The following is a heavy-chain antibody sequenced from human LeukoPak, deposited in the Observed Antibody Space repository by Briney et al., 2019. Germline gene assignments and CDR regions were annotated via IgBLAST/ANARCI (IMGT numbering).Heavy chain of an antibody. CDR1: GYSFTSYW. V-gene: IGHV5-51*01. J-gene: IGHJ6*03. Sequence: GESLRISCKGSGYSFTSYWIAWVRQMPGKGLEWMGIIYPGDSDTRYSPSFQGQVTSSADKSISTAYLQWSSLKASDTAMYYCARPDGSWYSAMDVWGKGTTVTVSS. D-gene: IGHD6-13*01. CDR3: ARPDGSWYSAMDV. CDR2: IYPGDSDT.